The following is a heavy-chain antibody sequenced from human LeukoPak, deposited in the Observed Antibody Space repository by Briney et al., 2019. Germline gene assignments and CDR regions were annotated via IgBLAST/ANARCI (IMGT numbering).Heavy chain of an antibody. CDR1: GYTVTSYY. CDR2: INPSGGST. Sequence: GASVKVSCKASGYTVTSYYMHWVRQAPRQGLEWMGIINPSGGSTSYAQKFQGRVTMTRDTSTSTVYMELSSLRSEDTAVYYCARDRGSGFDYWGQGTLVTVSS. D-gene: IGHD3-10*01. V-gene: IGHV1-46*01. CDR3: ARDRGSGFDY. J-gene: IGHJ4*02.